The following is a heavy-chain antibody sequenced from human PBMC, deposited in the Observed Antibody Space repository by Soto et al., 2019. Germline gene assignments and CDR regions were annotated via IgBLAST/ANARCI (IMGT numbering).Heavy chain of an antibody. Sequence: PGGSLRLSCTASGFTFRDYAMTWVRQAPGKGLEWVSTISGGSSVTYYGDSVKGRFTISRDNAKKTLFLQLNRLSAEDTATYYCAKVLSKNYYYPFDFWGQGTQVTAS. J-gene: IGHJ4*02. CDR3: AKVLSKNYYYPFDF. CDR2: ISGGSSVT. D-gene: IGHD3-10*01. CDR1: GFTFRDYA. V-gene: IGHV3-23*01.